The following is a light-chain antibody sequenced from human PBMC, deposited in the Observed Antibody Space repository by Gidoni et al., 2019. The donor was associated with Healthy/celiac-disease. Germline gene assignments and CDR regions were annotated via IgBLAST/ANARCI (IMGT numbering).Light chain of an antibody. CDR2: KAS. Sequence: IQLTQSPSTLSASVGDRVTITCRASQTISNWLAWYQQKPGNAPKVLIYKASSLESGVPSRFSGSGSGTEFTLTISSLQPDDFATYYCQQYNSYSRTFGQGTRLEIK. CDR1: QTISNW. V-gene: IGKV1-5*03. CDR3: QQYNSYSRT. J-gene: IGKJ5*01.